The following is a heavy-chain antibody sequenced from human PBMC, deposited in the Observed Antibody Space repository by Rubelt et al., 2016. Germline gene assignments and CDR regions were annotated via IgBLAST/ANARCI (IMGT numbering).Heavy chain of an antibody. CDR1: GGSISSSSYY. Sequence: QLQLQESGPGLVKPSETLSLTCTVSGGSISSSSYYWGWIRQPPGKGLEWIGRISYRGSTYYPPSLKSRCTISVDASKDQFSLRLRSVTAAETAVYYCARAVSYYDSSGYGYYYYMDVWGKGTTVTVSS. J-gene: IGHJ6*03. CDR3: ARAVSYYDSSGYGYYYYMDV. V-gene: IGHV4-39*07. D-gene: IGHD3-22*01. CDR2: ISYRGST.